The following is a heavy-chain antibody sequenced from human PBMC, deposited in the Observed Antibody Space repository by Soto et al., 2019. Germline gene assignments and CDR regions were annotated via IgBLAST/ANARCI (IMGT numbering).Heavy chain of an antibody. CDR1: GGSFSAYY. D-gene: IGHD5-12*01. Sequence: PSETLSLTCAVYGGSFSAYYWSWIRQPPGKGLEWIGEINHSGGTSYNPSLKSRVTISVDTSKSQFSLSLSSMTAADKAVYYCARGGGYDSFDFWGQGIQVTVSS. CDR2: INHSGGT. J-gene: IGHJ4*02. V-gene: IGHV4-34*01. CDR3: ARGGGYDSFDF.